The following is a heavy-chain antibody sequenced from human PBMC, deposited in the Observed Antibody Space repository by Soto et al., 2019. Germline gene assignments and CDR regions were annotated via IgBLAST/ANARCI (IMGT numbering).Heavy chain of an antibody. V-gene: IGHV4-31*11. CDR1: GDSISSGGYY. D-gene: IGHD3-10*01. Sequence: SETLSLTCAGSGDSISSGGYYWSWIRQRPGKGLEWIGYIYYSGSTYYNPSLKSRVTISVDTSKNQFSLKLSSVTAADTAVYYCARAQTDYYGSGGLFDPWGQGTLVTVSS. J-gene: IGHJ5*02. CDR3: ARAQTDYYGSGGLFDP. CDR2: IYYSGST.